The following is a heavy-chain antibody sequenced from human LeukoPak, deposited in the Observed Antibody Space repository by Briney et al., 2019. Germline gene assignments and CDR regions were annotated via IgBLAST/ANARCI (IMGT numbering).Heavy chain of an antibody. D-gene: IGHD5-12*01. CDR1: GDSVSSNSAA. CDR3: ARDRRNSGYDRYYFDY. J-gene: IGHJ4*02. CDR2: TYYRSKWYN. Sequence: SQTLSLTCAISGDSVSSNSAAWNWIRRSPSRGLEWLGRTYYRSKWYNDYAVSVKSRITINPDTSKNQFSLQLNSVTPEDTTVYYCARDRRNSGYDRYYFDYWGQGTLVTVSS. V-gene: IGHV6-1*01.